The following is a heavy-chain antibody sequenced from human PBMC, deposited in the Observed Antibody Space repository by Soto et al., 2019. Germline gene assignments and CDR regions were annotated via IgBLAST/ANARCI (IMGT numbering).Heavy chain of an antibody. V-gene: IGHV1-18*04. Sequence: ASVKVSCKASGYTFTSYGISWVRQAPGQGLEWMGWISAYNGNTNYAQKLQGRVTMTTDTSTSTAYMELRSLRSDDTAVYYCASARFFELLFDYWGQGTLVTVSS. D-gene: IGHD3-3*01. CDR3: ASARFFELLFDY. J-gene: IGHJ4*02. CDR2: ISAYNGNT. CDR1: GYTFTSYG.